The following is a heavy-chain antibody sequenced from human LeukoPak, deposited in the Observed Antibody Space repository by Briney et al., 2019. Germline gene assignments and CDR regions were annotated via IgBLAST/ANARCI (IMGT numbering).Heavy chain of an antibody. CDR1: GGSFSGYY. CDR2: INHSGSI. CDR3: ARRSGAQVGPPGDYYFYYMDV. V-gene: IGHV4-34*01. J-gene: IGHJ6*03. D-gene: IGHD3-10*01. Sequence: SETLSLTCAVYGGSFSGYYWRWIRQPPGKGLEWIGEINHSGSIKYNPSLKSRVTISVDTSKNQFSLELSSVTAADTAVYYCARRSGAQVGPPGDYYFYYMDVWGKGTTVTVSS.